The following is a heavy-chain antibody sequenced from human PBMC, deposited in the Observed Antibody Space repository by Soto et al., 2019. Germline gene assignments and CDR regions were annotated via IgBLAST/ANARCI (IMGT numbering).Heavy chain of an antibody. CDR3: AKGPGDFGVVISPYYYYMDV. Sequence: GGSLRLSCAASGFTFSSYAMSWVRQAPGKGLEWVSAISGSGGSTYYADSVKGRFTISRDNSKNTLYLQMNSLRAEDTAVYYCAKGPGDFGVVISPYYYYMDVWGKGTTVTVSS. CDR1: GFTFSSYA. V-gene: IGHV3-23*01. CDR2: ISGSGGST. D-gene: IGHD3-3*01. J-gene: IGHJ6*03.